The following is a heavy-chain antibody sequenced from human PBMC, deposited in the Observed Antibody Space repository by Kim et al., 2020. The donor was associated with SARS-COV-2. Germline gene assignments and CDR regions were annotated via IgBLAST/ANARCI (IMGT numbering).Heavy chain of an antibody. CDR2: T. J-gene: IGHJ4*02. Sequence: TQYADSGKGRFTVSRDNAKNTLYLQMKSLRAEDTAVYYCARGDGYNSYDYWGQGTLVTGSS. V-gene: IGHV3-53*01. CDR3: ARGDGYNSYDY. D-gene: IGHD5-12*01.